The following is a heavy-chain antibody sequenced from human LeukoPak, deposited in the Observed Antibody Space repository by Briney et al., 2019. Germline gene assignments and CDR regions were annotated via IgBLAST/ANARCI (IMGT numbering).Heavy chain of an antibody. D-gene: IGHD3-22*01. CDR2: IWYDGSNK. J-gene: IGHJ3*02. V-gene: IGHV3-33*01. Sequence: GGSLRLSCAASGFTFSSYGMHWVRQAPGKGLEWVAVIWYDGSNKYYADSVRGRFTISRDNSKNTLYLQMNSLRAEDTAVYYCARDFAPGPDSSGSLRDAFDIWGQGTMVTVSS. CDR1: GFTFSSYG. CDR3: ARDFAPGPDSSGSLRDAFDI.